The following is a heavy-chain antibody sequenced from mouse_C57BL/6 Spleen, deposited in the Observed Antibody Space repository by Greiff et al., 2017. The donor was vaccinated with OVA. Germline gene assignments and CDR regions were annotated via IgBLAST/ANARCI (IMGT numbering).Heavy chain of an antibody. Sequence: EVKLMESGGGLVKPGGSLKLSCAASGFTFSSYAMSWVRQTPEKRLEWVATISDGGSYTSYPDNVKGRFTISRDNAKNNLYLQMSHLKSEDTAMYYCARETGTSWFAYWGQGTLVTVSA. V-gene: IGHV5-4*01. CDR1: GFTFSSYA. CDR3: ARETGTSWFAY. J-gene: IGHJ3*01. CDR2: ISDGGSYT. D-gene: IGHD4-1*01.